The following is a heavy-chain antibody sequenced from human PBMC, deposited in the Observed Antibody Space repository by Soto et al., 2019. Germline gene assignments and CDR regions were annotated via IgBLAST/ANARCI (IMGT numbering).Heavy chain of an antibody. D-gene: IGHD3-10*01. CDR2: IIPIFGTA. CDR3: ARQGARTYYGSGSYFSYYYYGMDV. CDR1: GGTFSSYA. Sequence: QVQLVQSGAEVQKPGSSVKVSCKASGGTFSSYAISWVRQAPGQGLEWMGGIIPIFGTANYAQKFQGRVTITADESTSTAYMELSSLRSEDTAVYYCARQGARTYYGSGSYFSYYYYGMDVWGQGTTVTVSS. J-gene: IGHJ6*02. V-gene: IGHV1-69*01.